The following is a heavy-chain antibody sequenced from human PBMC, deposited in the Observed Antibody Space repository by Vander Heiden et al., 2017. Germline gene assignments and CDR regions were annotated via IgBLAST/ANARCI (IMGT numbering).Heavy chain of an antibody. J-gene: IGHJ6*02. CDR1: GFSLSNARMG. V-gene: IGHV2-26*01. CDR2: IFSNDEK. Sequence: QVTLKESGPVLVKPTETLTLTCTVSGFSLSNARMGVSWIRQPPGKALEWLAHIFSNDEKSYSTSLKSRLTISNDTSKSQVVLTMTNMDPVDTATYYCARISLRITMVRGVINYYYYGMDVWGQGTTVTVSS. D-gene: IGHD3-10*01. CDR3: ARISLRITMVRGVINYYYYGMDV.